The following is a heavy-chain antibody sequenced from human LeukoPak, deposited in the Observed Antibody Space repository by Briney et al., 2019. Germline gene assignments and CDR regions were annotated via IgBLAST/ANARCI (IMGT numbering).Heavy chain of an antibody. CDR2: IYYSGST. Sequence: SETLSLTCTVSGGSISSYYWSCIRQPPGKGLEWIGYIYYSGSTNYNPSLKSRVTISVDTSKNQFSLKLSSVSAADTAVYYCARIYSSSWYSGVYWFDPWGQGTLVTVSS. D-gene: IGHD6-13*01. V-gene: IGHV4-59*01. CDR3: ARIYSSSWYSGVYWFDP. J-gene: IGHJ5*02. CDR1: GGSISSYY.